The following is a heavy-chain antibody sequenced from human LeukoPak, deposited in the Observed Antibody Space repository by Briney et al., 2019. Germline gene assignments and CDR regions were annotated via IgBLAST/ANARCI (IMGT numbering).Heavy chain of an antibody. CDR2: ISYDGSNK. Sequence: PGGSLRLSCAASGFTFSSYAMHWARQAPGKGLEWVAVISYDGSNKYYADSVKGRFTISRDNSKNTLYLQMNSLRAEDTAVYYCARETYYYDSSGYSDAFDIWGQGTMVTVSS. D-gene: IGHD3-22*01. V-gene: IGHV3-30-3*01. J-gene: IGHJ3*02. CDR3: ARETYYYDSSGYSDAFDI. CDR1: GFTFSSYA.